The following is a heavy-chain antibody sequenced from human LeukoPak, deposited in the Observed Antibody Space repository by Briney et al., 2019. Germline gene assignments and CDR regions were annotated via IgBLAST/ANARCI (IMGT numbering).Heavy chain of an antibody. CDR1: GFTFSSYG. CDR2: ISGSGGSA. J-gene: IGHJ3*02. D-gene: IGHD6-13*01. CDR3: AKGDQQLVPYFSAFDI. V-gene: IGHV3-23*01. Sequence: GGSLRLSCAASGFTFSSYGMHWVRQAPGKGLEWVSAISGSGGSAYYADSVKGRFTISRDNSKNTLYLQMNSLRAEDTAVYYCAKGDQQLVPYFSAFDIWGQGTMVTVSS.